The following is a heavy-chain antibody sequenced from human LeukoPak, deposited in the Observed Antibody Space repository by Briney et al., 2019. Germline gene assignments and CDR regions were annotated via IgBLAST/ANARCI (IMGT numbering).Heavy chain of an antibody. Sequence: GGSLRLSCATSGFTFSTYSMNWVRQAPGKGLEWVSSVSSSSSYKYYADSVKGRFTISRDNAKNSLYLQMNSLRAEDTAVYYCLVVAAAGFIDYWGQGTLVTVSS. J-gene: IGHJ4*02. CDR3: LVVAAAGFIDY. CDR2: VSSSSSYK. V-gene: IGHV3-21*01. D-gene: IGHD6-13*01. CDR1: GFTFSTYS.